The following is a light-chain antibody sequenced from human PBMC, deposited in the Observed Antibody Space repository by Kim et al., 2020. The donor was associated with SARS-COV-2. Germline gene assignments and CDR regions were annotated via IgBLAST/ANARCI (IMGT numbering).Light chain of an antibody. CDR3: QQYYTYPS. CDR1: QSISTY. Sequence: IRMTQSPSSVSASTGDRVTITCRASQSISTYVAWYQQRPGKAPKLLIYGASTLHSGVPSRFSGSGSGTEFTLTITWLQSDDFATYYCQQYYTYPSFAQGTRLEIK. J-gene: IGKJ5*01. V-gene: IGKV1-8*01. CDR2: GAS.